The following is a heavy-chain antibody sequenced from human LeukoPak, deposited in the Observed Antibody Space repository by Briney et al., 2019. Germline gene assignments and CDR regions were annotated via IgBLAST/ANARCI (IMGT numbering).Heavy chain of an antibody. J-gene: IGHJ6*03. D-gene: IGHD2-15*01. V-gene: IGHV1-3*01. CDR3: ARGRGTSGSNRDFYYYYYMDV. CDR1: GYIFTDYA. CDR2: MNGGNGNT. Sequence: ASVRVSCKASGYIFTDYAIHWLRQAPGQRPEWMGWMNGGNGNTKYSQKFQGRITLIRDTSAATAYMELSSLRHDDLAVYYCARGRGTSGSNRDFYYYYYMDVWGKGTTVTVSS.